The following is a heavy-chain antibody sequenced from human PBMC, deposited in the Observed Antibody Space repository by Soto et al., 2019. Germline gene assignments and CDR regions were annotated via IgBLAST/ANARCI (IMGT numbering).Heavy chain of an antibody. CDR1: GYTFTTYD. CDR2: ISAFNGNT. D-gene: IGHD2-8*01. CDR3: ARAVSHFYHYYYMDV. Sequence: QVQLVQSGAEVKKSGASVKVSCKASGYTFTTYDISWVRQAPGQGLEWMGWISAFNGNTNYAQKLQGRVTMTTYTSTSTAYMELRSLRSDDTAVYYCARAVSHFYHYYYMDVWGKGTTVTVSS. J-gene: IGHJ6*03. V-gene: IGHV1-18*01.